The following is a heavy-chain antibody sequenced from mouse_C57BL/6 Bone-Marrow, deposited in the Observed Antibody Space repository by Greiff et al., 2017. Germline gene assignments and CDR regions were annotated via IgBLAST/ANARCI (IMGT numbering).Heavy chain of an antibody. CDR3: AREGDGWGFAY. V-gene: IGHV1-81*01. D-gene: IGHD2-3*01. J-gene: IGHJ3*01. Sequence: QVQLQQSGAELARPGASVKLSCKASGYTFTSYGISWVKQRTGQGLEWIGEIYPRSGNTYYNEKFKGKATLTADKSSSTAYMQLRSLTSEDSAVYFCAREGDGWGFAYWGQGTLVTVSA. CDR2: IYPRSGNT. CDR1: GYTFTSYG.